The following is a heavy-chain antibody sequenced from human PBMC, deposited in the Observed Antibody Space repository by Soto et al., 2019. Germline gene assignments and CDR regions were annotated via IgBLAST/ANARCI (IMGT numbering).Heavy chain of an antibody. CDR1: GFTFSSYS. J-gene: IGHJ6*02. V-gene: IGHV3-21*01. D-gene: IGHD6-13*01. CDR3: ARDVLGGSWPSDYYYYYGMDV. CDR2: ISSSSSYI. Sequence: GGSLRLSCAASGFTFSSYSMNWVRQAPGKGLEWVSSISSSSSYIYYADSVKGRFTISRDNAKNSLYLQMNSLRAEDTAVYYCARDVLGGSWPSDYYYYYGMDVWGQGTTVTVSS.